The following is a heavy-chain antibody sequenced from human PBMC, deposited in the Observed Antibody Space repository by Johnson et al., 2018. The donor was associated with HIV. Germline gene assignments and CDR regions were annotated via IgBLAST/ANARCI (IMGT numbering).Heavy chain of an antibody. J-gene: IGHJ3*02. CDR2: ISYDGSNK. CDR3: ARDLTNWGVGDAFDI. CDR1: GFTFSSYA. Sequence: QVQLVESGGYVVRPGGSLRLSCAASGFTFSSYAMHWVRQAPGKGLDWVAVISYDGSNKYYADSVKGRFTISRDNSKNTLYLQMNSLRAEDTAVYYCARDLTNWGVGDAFDIWGQGTMVTVSS. D-gene: IGHD7-27*01. V-gene: IGHV3-30-3*01.